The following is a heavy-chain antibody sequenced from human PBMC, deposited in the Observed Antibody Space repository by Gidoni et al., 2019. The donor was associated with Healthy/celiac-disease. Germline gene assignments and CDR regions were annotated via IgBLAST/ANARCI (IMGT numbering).Heavy chain of an antibody. D-gene: IGHD3-3*01. CDR2: ISYDGRNK. V-gene: IGHV3-30*04. Sequence: QVQLVESGGGGAKPGRCLRLSCAASGLTLSSYAKPWVREVPGKGLEWVAVISYDGRNKYYADSVKGRFTISRDNSKNTLYLQMNSLRAEDTAVYYCARGKYYDFWSGYYSSQVYYYYGMDVWGQGTTVTVSS. CDR1: GLTLSSYA. CDR3: ARGKYYDFWSGYYSSQVYYYYGMDV. J-gene: IGHJ6*02.